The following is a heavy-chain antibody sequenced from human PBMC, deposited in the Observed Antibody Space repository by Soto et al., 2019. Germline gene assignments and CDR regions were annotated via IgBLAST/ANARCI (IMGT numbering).Heavy chain of an antibody. CDR1: GYTFTGYH. D-gene: IGHD1-26*01. CDR3: ARWVGASNWFDP. CDR2: INTNTGDT. Sequence: QVQLVQSGAEVKEPGASVKVSCKTSGYTFTGYHIHWVRQAPGQWLEWMGWINTNTGDTNYAQKFQGWVTMTRDTSINTAYVQLSRLTSDDTAVYYCARWVGASNWFDPWVQGTLVTVSS. V-gene: IGHV1-2*04. J-gene: IGHJ5*02.